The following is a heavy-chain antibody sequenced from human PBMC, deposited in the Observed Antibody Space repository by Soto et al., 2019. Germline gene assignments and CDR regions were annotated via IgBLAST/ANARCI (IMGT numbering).Heavy chain of an antibody. CDR3: ARLRDYCTGGRCYSGYYYYMDV. D-gene: IGHD2-15*01. CDR1: GFTFSDYY. CDR2: ISSGGSAM. V-gene: IGHV3-11*01. J-gene: IGHJ6*03. Sequence: GGSLRLSCAASGFTFSDYYMSWIRQAPGKGLEWVSYISSGGSAMYDADSVKGRFTISRDNAKNSLYLQMNSLRAEDTAVYYCARLRDYCTGGRCYSGYYYYMDVWGKGTTVTVS.